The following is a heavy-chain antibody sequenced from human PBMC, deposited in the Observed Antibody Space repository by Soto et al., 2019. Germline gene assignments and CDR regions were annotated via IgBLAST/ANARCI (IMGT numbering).Heavy chain of an antibody. J-gene: IGHJ4*02. CDR3: ARKTMSRNYDY. V-gene: IGHV4-30-2*01. CDR1: GGSISSGGYS. D-gene: IGHD1-7*01. Sequence: SETLSLTCAVSGGSISSGGYSWSWIRQPPGKGLEWIGEIYHSGSTNYNPSLKSRVTISVDKSKNQFSLKLSSVTAADTAVYYCARKTMSRNYDYWGQGTLVTVSS. CDR2: IYHSGST.